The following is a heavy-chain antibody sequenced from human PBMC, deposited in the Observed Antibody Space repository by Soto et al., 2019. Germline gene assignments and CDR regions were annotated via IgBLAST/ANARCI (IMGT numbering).Heavy chain of an antibody. CDR1: GGSSSTTSYY. V-gene: IGHV4-39*01. CDR3: ARHKHDYGDCLWFDP. CDR2: IYYSGST. D-gene: IGHD4-17*01. J-gene: IGHJ5*02. Sequence: QLQLQESGPGLVKPSETLSLTCTVSGGSSSTTSYYWGWIRQTPGKGLEWSGSIYYSGSTYYNPSLYTRITISVDTSKTQFSLRLSSVTAADTAVYYCARHKHDYGDCLWFDPWGQGTLVTVSS.